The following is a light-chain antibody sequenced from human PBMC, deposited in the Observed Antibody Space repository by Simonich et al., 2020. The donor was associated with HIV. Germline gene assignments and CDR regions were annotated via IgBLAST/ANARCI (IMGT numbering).Light chain of an antibody. J-gene: IGLJ2*01. Sequence: QSVLTQPPSASGTPGQRVTISCSGSSSNIGSNYVSWYQQLPGTAPKLLIYRNNQRPSGVPDRFAGSKSGTSASLAISGLQSEDEADYYCAAWDDRLNAVVFGGGTKLTVL. CDR2: RNN. CDR1: SSNIGSNY. CDR3: AAWDDRLNAVV. V-gene: IGLV1-47*01.